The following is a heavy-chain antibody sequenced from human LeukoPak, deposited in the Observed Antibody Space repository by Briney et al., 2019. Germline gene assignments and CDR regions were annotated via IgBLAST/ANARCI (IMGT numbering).Heavy chain of an antibody. V-gene: IGHV3-15*01. D-gene: IGHD5-12*01. Sequence: GGSLRLSCAASGFTFSNAWMSWVRQAPGKGLEWVGRIKSKTDGGTTDYAAPVKGRFTISRDDSKNTLYLQMNSLKTEDTAVYYCITDDSGYDYYFDYWGQGTLVTVSS. J-gene: IGHJ4*02. CDR1: GFTFSNAW. CDR3: ITDDSGYDYYFDY. CDR2: IKSKTDGGTT.